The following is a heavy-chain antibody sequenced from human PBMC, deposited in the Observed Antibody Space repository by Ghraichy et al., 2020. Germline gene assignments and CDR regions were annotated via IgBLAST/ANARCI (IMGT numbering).Heavy chain of an antibody. CDR3: ARPYEILTGQNQGAFDI. V-gene: IGHV3-7*01. J-gene: IGHJ3*02. Sequence: GGSLRLSCAASGFTFTNYWMSWVRQAPGKGLEWVANINQDGSDKRYVDSVKGRFTISRDNAKNSLHLEMSSLRVEDTAVYYCARPYEILTGQNQGAFDIWGQGTMVTVSS. CDR2: INQDGSDK. D-gene: IGHD3-9*01. CDR1: GFTFTNYW.